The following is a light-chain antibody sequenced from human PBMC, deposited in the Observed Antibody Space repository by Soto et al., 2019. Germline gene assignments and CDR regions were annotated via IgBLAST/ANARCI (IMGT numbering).Light chain of an antibody. CDR1: QSVSSSY. CDR2: GAS. Sequence: EIVLTQSPGTLSLSPGERATLSCRASQSVSSSYLAWYQQKPGQTPRLRIYGASNRATGIPDRCSGSGTVTDFTLTVSRLELEDYAVYCCLQYDTSPSTFRPGTKVDVQ. CDR3: LQYDTSPST. J-gene: IGKJ3*01. V-gene: IGKV3-20*01.